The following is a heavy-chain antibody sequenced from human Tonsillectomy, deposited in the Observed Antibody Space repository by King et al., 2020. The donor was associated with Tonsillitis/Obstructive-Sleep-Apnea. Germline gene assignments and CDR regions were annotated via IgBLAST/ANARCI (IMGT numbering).Heavy chain of an antibody. CDR3: ARGSYDSDAFDI. D-gene: IGHD3-10*01. J-gene: IGHJ3*02. V-gene: IGHV2-5*02. Sequence: TLKESGPTLVKPTQTLTLTCTFSGFSLRTGGVGVGWIRQPPGKALEWLALIYWDDDKRYSPSLKSRLNITKDTSKNQVVLTMTNMDPVDTATYYCARGSYDSDAFDIRGQGTMVTVSS. CDR1: GFSLRTGGVG. CDR2: IYWDDDK.